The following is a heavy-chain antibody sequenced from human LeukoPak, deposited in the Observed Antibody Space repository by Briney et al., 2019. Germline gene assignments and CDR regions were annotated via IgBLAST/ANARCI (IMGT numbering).Heavy chain of an antibody. CDR3: ASQYSYGLYYYYYGMDV. J-gene: IGHJ6*02. CDR1: GFTFSSYW. D-gene: IGHD5-18*01. V-gene: IGHV3-7*03. CDR2: INHNGNVN. Sequence: GGSLRLSCAASGFTFSSYWMNWARQAPGKGLEWVASINHNGNVNYYVDSVKGRFTISRDNAKNSLYLQMNSLRAEDTAVYYCASQYSYGLYYYYYGMDVWGQGTTVTVSS.